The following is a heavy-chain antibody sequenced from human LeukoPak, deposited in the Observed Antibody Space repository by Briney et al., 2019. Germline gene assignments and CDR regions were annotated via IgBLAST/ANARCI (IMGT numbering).Heavy chain of an antibody. D-gene: IGHD3-22*01. V-gene: IGHV1-69*13. CDR3: AKDRFRNYYDSSGYYKYNWFDP. CDR1: GGTFSSYA. CDR2: IIPIFGTA. Sequence: GASVKVSCKASGGTFSSYAISWVRQAPGQGLEWMGGIIPIFGTANYAQKFQGRVTITADESTSTAYMELSSLRSEDTAVYYCAKDRFRNYYDSSGYYKYNWFDPWGQGTLVTVSS. J-gene: IGHJ5*02.